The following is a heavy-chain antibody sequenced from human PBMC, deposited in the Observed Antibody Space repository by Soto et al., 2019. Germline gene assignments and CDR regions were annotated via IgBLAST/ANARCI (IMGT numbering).Heavy chain of an antibody. V-gene: IGHV3-33*01. CDR2: IWYDGSNK. CDR1: GFTFSSYG. J-gene: IGHJ5*02. D-gene: IGHD3-3*01. Sequence: GSLRLSCAASGFTFSSYGMHWVRQAPGKGLEWVAVIWYDGSNKYYADSVKGRFTISRDNSKNTLYLQMDSLRAEDTAVYYCARDRGDFWSGKNWFDLWGQGTLVTVSS. CDR3: ARDRGDFWSGKNWFDL.